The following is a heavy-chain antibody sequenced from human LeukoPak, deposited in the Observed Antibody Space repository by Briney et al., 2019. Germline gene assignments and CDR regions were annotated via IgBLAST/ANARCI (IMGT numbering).Heavy chain of an antibody. Sequence: PSETLSLTCTVSGGSISSGGYYWSWIRQHPGKGLEWIGYIYYSGSTYYNPSLKSRVTISVDTSKNQFSLKLSSVTAADTAVYCCARVKVVRGVDYYYYYGMDVWGQGTTVTVSS. CDR2: IYYSGST. V-gene: IGHV4-31*03. CDR3: ARVKVVRGVDYYYYYGMDV. D-gene: IGHD3-10*01. CDR1: GGSISSGGYY. J-gene: IGHJ6*02.